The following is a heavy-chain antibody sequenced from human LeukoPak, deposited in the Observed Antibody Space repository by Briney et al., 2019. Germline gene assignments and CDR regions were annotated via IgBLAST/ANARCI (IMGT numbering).Heavy chain of an antibody. D-gene: IGHD1-26*01. CDR1: GFTFSNAW. J-gene: IGHJ6*02. CDR2: ISGSGSST. CDR3: AKDKSVGSQDYGMDV. Sequence: GGSLRLSCAASGFTFSNAWMSWVRQAPGKGLEWVSGISGSGSSTYYADSVKGRFTISRDNSKSTLYLQMNSLRAEDTALYYCAKDKSVGSQDYGMDVWGQGTTVTVSS. V-gene: IGHV3-23*01.